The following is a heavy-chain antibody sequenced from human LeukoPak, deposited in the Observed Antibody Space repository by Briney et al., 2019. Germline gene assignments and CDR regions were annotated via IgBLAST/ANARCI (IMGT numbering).Heavy chain of an antibody. D-gene: IGHD3-10*01. V-gene: IGHV1-2*02. CDR3: ARDLIWFGELFA. CDR2: INPNSGGT. CDR1: GYTFTGYY. J-gene: IGHJ5*02. Sequence: GASVKVSCKASGYTFTGYYMHWVRQAPGQGLEWMGWINPNSGGTNYAQKFQGRVTITRDTSISTAYMELSRLRSDDMAVYYCARDLIWFGELFAWGQGTLVTVSS.